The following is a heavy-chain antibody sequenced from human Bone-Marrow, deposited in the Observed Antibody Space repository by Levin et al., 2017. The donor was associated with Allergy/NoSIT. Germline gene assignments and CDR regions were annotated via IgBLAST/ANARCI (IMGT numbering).Heavy chain of an antibody. D-gene: IGHD1-1*01. J-gene: IGHJ6*02. CDR3: ARDSHGKYYYYGMDV. Sequence: SETLSLTCTVSGGSIGSYYWSWIRQPPGKGLEWIGDIYYGGSANYNPSLKSRVTISVDTSKNQFSLKLTSVSAADAAGYYCARDSHGKYYYYGMDVWGHGTTVTVSS. CDR1: GGSIGSYY. CDR2: IYYGGSA. V-gene: IGHV4-59*01.